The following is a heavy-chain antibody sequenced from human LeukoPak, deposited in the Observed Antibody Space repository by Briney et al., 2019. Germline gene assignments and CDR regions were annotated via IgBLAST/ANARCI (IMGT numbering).Heavy chain of an antibody. V-gene: IGHV4-59*01. J-gene: IGHJ4*02. CDR1: GGSISSYY. D-gene: IGHD3-10*01. Sequence: SETLSLTCTVSGGSISSYYWSWIRQPPGKGLEWIGYIYYSGSTNYNPSLKRRVTISVDTSKNQFSLKLSSVTAADTAVYYCASLARYYYGSGWPSIDYWGQGTLVTVSS. CDR2: IYYSGST. CDR3: ASLARYYYGSGWPSIDY.